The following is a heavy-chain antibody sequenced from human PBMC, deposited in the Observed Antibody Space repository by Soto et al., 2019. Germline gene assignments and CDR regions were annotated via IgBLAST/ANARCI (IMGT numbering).Heavy chain of an antibody. V-gene: IGHV3-15*01. J-gene: IGHJ4*02. CDR2: IKSKTDGGTT. D-gene: IGHD5-12*01. CDR1: GFTFSNAW. Sequence: GGSLRLSCAASGFTFSNAWMSWVRQAPGKGLEWVGRIKSKTDGGTTDYAAPVKGRFTISRDDSKNTLYLQMNSLKTDDTTVYYCTTSPTIKIRGYSGYFDYWGQGTLVTVPS. CDR3: TTSPTIKIRGYSGYFDY.